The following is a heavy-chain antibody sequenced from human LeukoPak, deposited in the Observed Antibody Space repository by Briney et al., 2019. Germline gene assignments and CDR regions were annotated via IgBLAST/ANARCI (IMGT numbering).Heavy chain of an antibody. CDR1: GFTFSSYG. Sequence: GRSLRLSCAASGFTFSSYGMHWVRQAPGKGLEWVAVIWYDGSNKYYADSVKGRFTISIDNSKNTLYLQMNSLRAEDTAVYYCATNSVAATLEHWGQGTLVTVSS. CDR2: IWYDGSNK. V-gene: IGHV3-33*01. J-gene: IGHJ4*02. D-gene: IGHD2-15*01. CDR3: ATNSVAATLEH.